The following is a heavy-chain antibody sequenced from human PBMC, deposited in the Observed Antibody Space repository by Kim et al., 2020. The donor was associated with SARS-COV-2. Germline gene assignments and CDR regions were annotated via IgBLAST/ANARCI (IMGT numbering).Heavy chain of an antibody. V-gene: IGHV3-48*02. D-gene: IGHD3-10*01. CDR2: ISSSSSTI. J-gene: IGHJ3*02. CDR3: ARDGQIITMVRGIKGADAFDI. CDR1: GFTFSSYS. Sequence: GGSLRLSCAASGFTFSSYSMNWVRQAPGKGLEWVSYISSSSSTIYYADSVKGRFTISRDNAKNSLYLQMNSLRDEDTAVYYCARDGQIITMVRGIKGADAFDIWGQGTMVTVSS.